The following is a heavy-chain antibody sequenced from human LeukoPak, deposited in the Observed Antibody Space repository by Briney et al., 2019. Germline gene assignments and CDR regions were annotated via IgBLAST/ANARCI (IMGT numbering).Heavy chain of an antibody. J-gene: IGHJ1*01. CDR2: INPNSGGT. Sequence: ASVKVSCKASGYTFTGYYMHWVRQAPGQGLEWMGWINPNSGGTNYAQKFQGWVTMTRDTSISTAYMELSRLRSDDTAVYYCALGVCSSTSCYIVEYFQHWGQGTLVTVSS. CDR3: ALGVCSSTSCYIVEYFQH. D-gene: IGHD2-2*02. V-gene: IGHV1-2*04. CDR1: GYTFTGYY.